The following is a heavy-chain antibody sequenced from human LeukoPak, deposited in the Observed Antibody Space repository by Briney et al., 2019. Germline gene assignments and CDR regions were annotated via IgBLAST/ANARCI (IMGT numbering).Heavy chain of an antibody. J-gene: IGHJ4*02. CDR2: INPSGGST. CDR1: GYTFTSYY. CDR3: VFSSRGDYFDY. Sequence: ASVKVSCKASGYTFTSYYMHWVRQAPGQGLEWMGIINPSGGSTSYAQKFQGRVTMTRDTSTSTVYMELSSLRSEDTAVYYCVFSSRGDYFDYWGQGTLVTVSS. D-gene: IGHD2-15*01. V-gene: IGHV1-46*01.